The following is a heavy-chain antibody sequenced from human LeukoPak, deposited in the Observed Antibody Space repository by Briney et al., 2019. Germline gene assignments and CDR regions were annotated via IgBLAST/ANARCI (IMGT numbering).Heavy chain of an antibody. D-gene: IGHD2-21*02. V-gene: IGHV1-18*01. J-gene: IGHJ4*02. Sequence: ASVKVSCKASGYTFTSYGISWVRQAPGQGLEWMGWISAYNGNTNYTQKLQGRVTMTTDTSTSTAYMELRSLRSDDTAVYYCAKDPIVVVTAILRDWGQGTLVTVSS. CDR1: GYTFTSYG. CDR2: ISAYNGNT. CDR3: AKDPIVVVTAILRD.